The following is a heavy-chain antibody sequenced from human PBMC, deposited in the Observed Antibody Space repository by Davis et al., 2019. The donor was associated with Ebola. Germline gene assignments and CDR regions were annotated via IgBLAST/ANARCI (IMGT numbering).Heavy chain of an antibody. J-gene: IGHJ6*02. CDR2: IYYSGST. Sequence: GSLRLSCAVYGGSFSGHYWSWIRRPPGKGLEWIGSIYYSGSTYYNPSLKSRVTISVDTSKNQFSLKLSSVTAADTAVYYCARAMVQGVPYYYGMDVWGQGTTVTVSS. CDR1: GGSFSGHY. CDR3: ARAMVQGVPYYYGMDV. D-gene: IGHD3-10*01. V-gene: IGHV4-34*01.